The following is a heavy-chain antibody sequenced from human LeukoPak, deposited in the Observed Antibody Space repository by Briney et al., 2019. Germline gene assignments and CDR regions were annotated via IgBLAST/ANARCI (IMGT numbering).Heavy chain of an antibody. CDR3: ARGEMATIFL. CDR1: GGSISSGSYY. J-gene: IGHJ4*02. D-gene: IGHD5-24*01. CDR2: IYTSGST. V-gene: IGHV4-61*02. Sequence: PSETLSLTCTVSGGSISSGSYYWSWIRQPAGKGLEWIGRIYTSGSTNYNPSLKSRVTISLDTSKNQFSLKLSSVTAADTAVYYCARGEMATIFLWGQGTLVTVSS.